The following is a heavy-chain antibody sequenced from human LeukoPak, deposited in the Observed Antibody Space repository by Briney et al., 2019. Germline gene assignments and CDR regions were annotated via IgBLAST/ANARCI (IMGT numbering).Heavy chain of an antibody. Sequence: GRSLRLSCAASGFTVSSYAMHWVRQSPGKGLEWVAVISYDGSNKYHADSVKGRITISRDNSKNTLYLQMNSLRAEDTAVYYCARDGGVGVVVVPAADYFDYWGQGTLVTVSS. V-gene: IGHV3-30*01. J-gene: IGHJ4*02. CDR3: ARDGGVGVVVVPAADYFDY. CDR1: GFTVSSYA. CDR2: ISYDGSNK. D-gene: IGHD2-2*01.